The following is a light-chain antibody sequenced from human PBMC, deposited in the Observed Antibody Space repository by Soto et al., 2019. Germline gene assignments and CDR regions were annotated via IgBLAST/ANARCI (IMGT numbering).Light chain of an antibody. CDR3: QQYGSSRTWT. J-gene: IGKJ1*01. Sequence: EIVFTQSPGTLSLSPGERATLSCRASQSVSSSYLAWYQQKPGQAPRLLIYGASSRATGIPDFTLTISRLEPEDFAVYYCQQYGSSRTWTFGQGTKVDIK. CDR1: QSVSSSY. CDR2: GAS. V-gene: IGKV3-20*01.